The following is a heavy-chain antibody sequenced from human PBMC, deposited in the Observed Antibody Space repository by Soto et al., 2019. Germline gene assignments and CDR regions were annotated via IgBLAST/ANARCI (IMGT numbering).Heavy chain of an antibody. CDR2: ISAYNGDT. Sequence: XSVKVSCETSGYTFTSHGISWVRWAPGRGLEWMGWISAYNGDTKYAQRVQDRVSMTTDTSTATAYIELRSLRFDDTSIYFCARTRWQPGYLGGFDFWRRGTPGTVSS. J-gene: IGHJ4*02. CDR1: GYTFTSHG. CDR3: ARTRWQPGYLGGFDF. D-gene: IGHD3-10*01. V-gene: IGHV1-18*04.